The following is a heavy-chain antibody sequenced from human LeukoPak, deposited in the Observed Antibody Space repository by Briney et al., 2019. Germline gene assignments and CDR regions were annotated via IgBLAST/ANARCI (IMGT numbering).Heavy chain of an antibody. CDR1: GFTFNISA. CDR2: ISGSGGST. D-gene: IGHD6-6*01. CDR3: AKLGKVARFHLFPYYFDY. V-gene: IGHV3-23*01. Sequence: GGSLRLSCAASGFTFNISAMSWVRQAPGKGLECVSPISGSGGSTYYADSVKGRFTISRDNYQNTLYLQMNSLRPEDTVVYYCAKLGKVARFHLFPYYFDYWGQGTLVTVSS. J-gene: IGHJ4*02.